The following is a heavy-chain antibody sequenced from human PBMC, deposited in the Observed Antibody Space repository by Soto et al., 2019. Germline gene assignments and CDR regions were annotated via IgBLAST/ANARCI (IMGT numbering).Heavy chain of an antibody. J-gene: IGHJ4*02. D-gene: IGHD6-19*01. CDR3: ARGVYSSGWSPTYYFDY. CDR1: GFTFSSYA. V-gene: IGHV3-23*01. CDR2: ISGSGGST. Sequence: GGSLRLSCAASGFTFSSYAMSWVRQAPGKGLEWVSAISGSGGSTYYADSVKGRFTISRDNSKNTLYLQMNSLRAEDTAVYYCARGVYSSGWSPTYYFDYWGQGTLVTVSS.